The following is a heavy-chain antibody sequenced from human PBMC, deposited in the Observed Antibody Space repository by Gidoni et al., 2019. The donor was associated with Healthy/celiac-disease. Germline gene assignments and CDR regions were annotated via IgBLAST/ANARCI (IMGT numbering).Heavy chain of an antibody. CDR1: GFTFSSYA. CDR2: ISGSGGIT. V-gene: IGHV3-23*01. J-gene: IGHJ6*02. Sequence: EVQLLESGGGLVQPGGSLRLSCAASGFTFSSYAMSWVRHAPGKGLEWVSAISGSGGITYYADSVKGRFTISRDNSKNTLYLQMNSLRAEDTAVYYCAKGAYGDINYYGMDVWGQGTTVTVSS. CDR3: AKGAYGDINYYGMDV. D-gene: IGHD4-17*01.